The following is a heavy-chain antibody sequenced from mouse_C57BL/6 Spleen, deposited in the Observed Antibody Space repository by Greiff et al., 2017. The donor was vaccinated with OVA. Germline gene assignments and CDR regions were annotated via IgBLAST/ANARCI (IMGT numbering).Heavy chain of an antibody. D-gene: IGHD2-4*01. Sequence: DVKLVESGGGLVQPGGSMKLSCVASGFTFSNYWMNWVRQSPEKGLEWVAQIRLKSDNYATHYAESVKGRFTISRDDSKSSVYLQINNIRAEDTGIYYCTGLYEDDEGAWFAYWGQGTLVTVSA. CDR2: IRLKSDNYAT. CDR3: TGLYEDDEGAWFAY. CDR1: GFTFSNYW. V-gene: IGHV6-3*01. J-gene: IGHJ3*01.